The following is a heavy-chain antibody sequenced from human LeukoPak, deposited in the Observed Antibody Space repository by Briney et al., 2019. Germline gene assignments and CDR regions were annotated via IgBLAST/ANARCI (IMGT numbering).Heavy chain of an antibody. CDR2: ISYDGSNK. D-gene: IGHD1-26*01. CDR1: GFTFSSYA. V-gene: IGHV3-30*04. CDR3: ARDAGYSGSSLANY. J-gene: IGHJ4*02. Sequence: GGSLRLSCAASGFTFSSYAMHWVRQAPGKGLEWVAVISYDGSNKYYADSVKGRFTISRDNSKNTLYLQMNSLRAEDTAVYYCARDAGYSGSSLANYWGQGTLVTVSS.